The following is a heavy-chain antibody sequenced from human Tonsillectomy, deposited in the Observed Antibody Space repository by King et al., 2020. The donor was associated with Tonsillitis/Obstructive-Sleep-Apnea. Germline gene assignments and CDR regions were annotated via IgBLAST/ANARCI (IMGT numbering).Heavy chain of an antibody. J-gene: IGHJ4*02. CDR3: AREGEALDY. V-gene: IGHV3-30*01. CDR2: ISYDGRNK. D-gene: IGHD3-10*01. Sequence: VQLVESGGGVVQPGRSLRLSCAASGITFSSYAMHWVRQAPGKGLEWVAVISYDGRNKYYADSVKGRFTISRDNSKKTMYLQMNSLRGEDTAVYYCAREGEALDYWGQGTLVTVSS. CDR1: GITFSSYA.